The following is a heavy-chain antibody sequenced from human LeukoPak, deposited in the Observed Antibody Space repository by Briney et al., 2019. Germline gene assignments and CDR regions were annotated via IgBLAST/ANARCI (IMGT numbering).Heavy chain of an antibody. CDR1: GFTFNRDW. J-gene: IGHJ4*02. CDR2: IKEDGSEK. V-gene: IGHV3-7*01. CDR3: ATKEPSTSGWSY. Sequence: GGSLRLSCTASGFTFNRDWTAWVRQAPGKGLEWVANIKEDGSEKNYVDPVKDRFTISRDNAENSVYLQMNDLRVEDTGVYYCATKEPSTSGWSYWGQGTVVTVSS. D-gene: IGHD6-19*01.